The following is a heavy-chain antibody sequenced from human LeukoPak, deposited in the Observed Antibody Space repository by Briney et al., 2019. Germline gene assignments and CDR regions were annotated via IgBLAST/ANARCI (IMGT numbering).Heavy chain of an antibody. J-gene: IGHJ3*02. CDR1: GFTFSSYW. D-gene: IGHD6-19*01. CDR3: ARLGYSSGWYGVGDAFDI. CDR2: IKQDGSEK. V-gene: IGHV3-7*01. Sequence: GGSLRLSCAASGFTFSSYWMSWVRQAPGKGLEWVANIKQDGSEKYYVDYVKGRFTISRDNAKNSLYLQMNSLRAEDTAVYYCARLGYSSGWYGVGDAFDIWGQGTMVTVSS.